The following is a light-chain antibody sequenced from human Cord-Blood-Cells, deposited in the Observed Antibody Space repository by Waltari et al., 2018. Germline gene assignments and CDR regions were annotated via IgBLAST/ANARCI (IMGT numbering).Light chain of an antibody. Sequence: QSVLTQPPSVSGAPGQRVTISCTGSSYKIGAGYDVHWYQQLPGTAPKLLIYGNSNRPSGVPDRFSGSKSGTSASLAITGLQAEDEADYYCQSYDSSLSGYVFGTGTKVTVL. CDR1: SYKIGAGYD. CDR3: QSYDSSLSGYV. CDR2: GNS. J-gene: IGLJ1*01. V-gene: IGLV1-40*01.